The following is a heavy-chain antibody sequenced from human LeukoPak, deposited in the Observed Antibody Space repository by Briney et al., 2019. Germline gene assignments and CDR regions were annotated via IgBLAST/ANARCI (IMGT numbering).Heavy chain of an antibody. J-gene: IGHJ4*02. CDR2: IKDDGSEK. V-gene: IGHV3-7*01. Sequence: EGSLRLSCAASGFTFSSYWMSWVRHIPGKGLEWVANIKDDGSEKYYADSVKGRFTISRDNTKNSLYLQMNSLRAEDTAVYYCARDYYFDYWGQGTLVTVSS. CDR1: GFTFSSYW. CDR3: ARDYYFDY.